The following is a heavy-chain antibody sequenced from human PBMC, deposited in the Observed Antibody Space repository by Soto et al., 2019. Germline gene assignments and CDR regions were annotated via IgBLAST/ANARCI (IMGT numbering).Heavy chain of an antibody. J-gene: IGHJ6*03. D-gene: IGHD3-10*01. Sequence: GGSLRLSCAASGFTFSDYYMSWIRQAPGKGLEWVSYISSSGSTIYYADSVKGRFTISRDNAKNSLYLQMNSLRAEDMAVYYCARVMVRGYMDVWGKGTTVTVSS. V-gene: IGHV3-11*01. CDR2: ISSSGSTI. CDR3: ARVMVRGYMDV. CDR1: GFTFSDYY.